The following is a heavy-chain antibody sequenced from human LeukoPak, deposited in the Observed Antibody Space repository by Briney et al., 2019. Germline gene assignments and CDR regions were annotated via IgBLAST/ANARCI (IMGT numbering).Heavy chain of an antibody. CDR2: ISSSGSTI. CDR1: GFTFSDYY. J-gene: IGHJ3*02. CDR3: ARGVNYDSSGHGAWGGAFDI. D-gene: IGHD3-22*01. V-gene: IGHV3-11*01. Sequence: KSGGSLRLSCAASGFTFSDYYMSWIRQAPGKGLEWVSYISSSGSTIYYADSVKGRFTISRDNAKNSLYLQVNSLRAEDTAVYYCARGVNYDSSGHGAWGGAFDIWGQGTMVTVSS.